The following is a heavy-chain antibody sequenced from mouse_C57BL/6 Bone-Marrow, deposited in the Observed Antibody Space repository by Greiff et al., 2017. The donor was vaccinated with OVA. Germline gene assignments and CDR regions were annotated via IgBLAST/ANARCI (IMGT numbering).Heavy chain of an antibody. CDR1: GFTFSSYA. CDR2: ISDGGSYT. J-gene: IGHJ3*01. D-gene: IGHD1-1*01. CDR3: ARDRGYYGSSFAY. V-gene: IGHV5-4*01. Sequence: EVQRVESGGGLVKPGGSLKLSCAASGFTFSSYAMSWVRQTPEKRLEWVATISDGGSYTYYPDNVKGRFTISRDNAKNNLYLQMSHLKSEDTAMYYCARDRGYYGSSFAYWGQGTLVTVSA.